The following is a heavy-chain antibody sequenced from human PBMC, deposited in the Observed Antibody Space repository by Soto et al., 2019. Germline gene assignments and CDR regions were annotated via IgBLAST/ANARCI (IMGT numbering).Heavy chain of an antibody. CDR3: AKATLRVVHPLVFDH. Sequence: GWSIRLSCASCGFSFCSSAMNWVRQAPGKGLEWISVISGSGGATYFADSVKGRFTISRDNSKNTLYLQMNSLRAEDTAVYYCAKATLRVVHPLVFDHWGQGSLVTVSS. J-gene: IGHJ4*02. D-gene: IGHD3-3*01. V-gene: IGHV3-23*01. CDR2: ISGSGGAT. CDR1: GFSFCSSA.